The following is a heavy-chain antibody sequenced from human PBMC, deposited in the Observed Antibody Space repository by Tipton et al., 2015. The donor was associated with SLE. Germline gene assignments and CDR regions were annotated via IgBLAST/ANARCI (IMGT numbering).Heavy chain of an antibody. CDR1: GFTCDDYA. CDR3: AKPIGYSSGWYFDY. CDR2: INSDGSST. J-gene: IGHJ4*02. V-gene: IGHV3-74*02. D-gene: IGHD6-19*01. Sequence: QLVQSGGGLVQPGGSLRLSCAASGFTCDDYAMHWVRQAPGKGLVWVSRINSDGSSTSYADSVKGRFTISRDNAKNTLYLQMNSLRAEDTAVYYCAKPIGYSSGWYFDYWGQGTLVTVSS.